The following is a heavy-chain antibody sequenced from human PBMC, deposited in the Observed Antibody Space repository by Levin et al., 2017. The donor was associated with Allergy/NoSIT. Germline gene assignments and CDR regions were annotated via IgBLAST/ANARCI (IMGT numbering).Heavy chain of an antibody. D-gene: IGHD6-13*01. CDR3: ARETIAAPPYNWFDT. CDR2: LNPNTGGT. Sequence: ASVKVSCKASGFTFTIYDIHWVRQAPGQGLEWVGRLNPNTGGTDSAQKFMGRVTMTMDTSTTTAFMELTRLRPDDTAIYYCARETIAAPPYNWFDTWGQGALVTVSS. J-gene: IGHJ5*02. V-gene: IGHV1-2*06. CDR1: GFTFTIYD.